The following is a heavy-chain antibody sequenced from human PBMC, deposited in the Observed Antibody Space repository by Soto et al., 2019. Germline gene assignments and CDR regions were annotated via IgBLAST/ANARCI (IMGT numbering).Heavy chain of an antibody. Sequence: ASVKVSCKASGYTFTSYGISWVRQAPGQGLEWMGWISAYNGNTNYAQKLQGRVTMTTDTSTSTAYMELRSLRSDDTAVYYCARDPPSGAKYSGYDLGWFDPWGQGTLVTVSS. CDR2: ISAYNGNT. CDR1: GYTFTSYG. J-gene: IGHJ5*02. V-gene: IGHV1-18*04. D-gene: IGHD5-12*01. CDR3: ARDPPSGAKYSGYDLGWFDP.